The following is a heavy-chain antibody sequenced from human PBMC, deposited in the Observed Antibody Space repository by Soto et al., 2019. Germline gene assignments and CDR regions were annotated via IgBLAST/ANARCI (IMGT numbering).Heavy chain of an antibody. V-gene: IGHV3-74*01. CDR1: GFTLSSHW. J-gene: IGHJ3*02. CDR2: INRDGSTI. Sequence: EVQLVESGGGLAQPGGSLRLSCAASGFTLSSHWMHWVRQAPGKGLVWVSRINRDGSTINYDDSVRGRYTISRDNAKNTLSLKMNSLRAEDTAVYYCERVVDCTYSRNCNGRAAFDMGGRGTMVTFSS. CDR3: ERVVDCTYSRNCNGRAAFDM. D-gene: IGHD6-13*01.